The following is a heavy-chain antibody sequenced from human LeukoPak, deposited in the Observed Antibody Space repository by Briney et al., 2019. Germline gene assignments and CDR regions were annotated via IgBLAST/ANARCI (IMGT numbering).Heavy chain of an antibody. V-gene: IGHV4-39*01. CDR1: GGSISNNNYY. D-gene: IGHD5-12*01. J-gene: IGHJ4*01. CDR2: IYYSGST. Sequence: SETLSLTCTVSGGSISNNNYYWGWIRQPPGKGLEWIGTIYYSGSTYYNPSLKSRVTVSVDTSKNQFSLKPSSVTAADTTVYYCARMYSGYEDYWGQGTLVTVSS. CDR3: ARMYSGYEDY.